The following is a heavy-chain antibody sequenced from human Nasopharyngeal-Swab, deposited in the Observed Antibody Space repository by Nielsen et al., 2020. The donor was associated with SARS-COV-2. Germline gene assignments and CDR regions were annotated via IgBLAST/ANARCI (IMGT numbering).Heavy chain of an antibody. J-gene: IGHJ4*02. CDR3: VKDIGSSTTFTFDY. CDR1: GIPFDDYA. CDR2: ISWNSGSI. Sequence: GGSLRLSCTASGIPFDDYAMNWVRQAPGKGLEWVSSISWNSGSIDYADSVKGRFTISRDNAKNSLYLQMSSLRPEDTAIYYCVKDIGSSTTFTFDYWGQGTLVTVSS. D-gene: IGHD2-2*01. V-gene: IGHV3-9*01.